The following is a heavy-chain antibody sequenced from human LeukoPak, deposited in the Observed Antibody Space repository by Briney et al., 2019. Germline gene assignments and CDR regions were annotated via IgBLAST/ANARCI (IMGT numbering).Heavy chain of an antibody. CDR2: ISVYNGNT. J-gene: IGHJ4*02. D-gene: IGHD6-19*01. CDR1: GYTFTSHG. V-gene: IGHV1-18*01. Sequence: VASVTVSCKASGYTFTSHGISWVRQAPGQGLEWMGWISVYNGNTNYAQKLQGRVTMTTDTSTSTAYMELRSLRSEDTAVYYCATPGYSSGWYKNWGQGTLVTVSS. CDR3: ATPGYSSGWYKN.